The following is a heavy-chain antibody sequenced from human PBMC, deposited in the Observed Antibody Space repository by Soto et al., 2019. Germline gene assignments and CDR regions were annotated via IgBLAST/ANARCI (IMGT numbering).Heavy chain of an antibody. CDR3: ARDRRHSNYEMLADNYYYYYGMDV. D-gene: IGHD4-4*01. CDR2: IYHSGST. Sequence: QVQLQESGPGLVKPSGTLSLTCAVSGGSISSSNWWSWVRQPPGKGLEWIGEIYHSGSTNYNPSLRSRVTISVDKSKNQFSLKLSSVTAADTAVYYCARDRRHSNYEMLADNYYYYYGMDVWGQGTTVTVSS. V-gene: IGHV4-4*02. J-gene: IGHJ6*02. CDR1: GGSISSSNW.